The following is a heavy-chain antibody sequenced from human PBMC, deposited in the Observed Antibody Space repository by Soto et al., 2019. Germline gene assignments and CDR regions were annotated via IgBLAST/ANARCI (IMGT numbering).Heavy chain of an antibody. J-gene: IGHJ4*02. CDR3: ARGSYYSGWV. D-gene: IGHD6-19*01. Sequence: SQTLSLTCAISGDSVSITSAGWSWIRQSPSRGLEWLGRTYYRSKWYSDYAVSVKSRITINPDTSKNQFSLQLNSVTPEDTAVYYCARGSYYSGWVWGQGTLVTVSS. CDR1: GDSVSITSAG. V-gene: IGHV6-1*01. CDR2: TYYRSKWYS.